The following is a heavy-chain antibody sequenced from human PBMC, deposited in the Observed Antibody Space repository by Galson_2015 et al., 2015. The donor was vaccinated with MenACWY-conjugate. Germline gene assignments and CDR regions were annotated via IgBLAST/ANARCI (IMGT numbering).Heavy chain of an antibody. D-gene: IGHD1-1*01. V-gene: IGHV4-31*03. CDR1: GGSISSAGYY. Sequence: TLSLTCTVSGGSISSAGYYWSWIRQHPGKGLEWIGYIYYSGNTNYNPSLRSRISISIDTSKNQFSLKLNSVTAADTALYFCARVHPYTTATTGWGMDVWGQGTTVTVSS. CDR2: IYYSGNT. J-gene: IGHJ6*02. CDR3: ARVHPYTTATTGWGMDV.